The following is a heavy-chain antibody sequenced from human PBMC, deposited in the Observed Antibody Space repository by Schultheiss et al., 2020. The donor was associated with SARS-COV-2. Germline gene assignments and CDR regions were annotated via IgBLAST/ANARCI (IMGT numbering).Heavy chain of an antibody. D-gene: IGHD3-22*01. J-gene: IGHJ4*02. CDR3: AKGRDGSGFSKYSFDY. V-gene: IGHV3-15*07. CDR2: IKSKTDGGTT. Sequence: GGSLRLSCAASGFTFSNAWMNWVRQAPGKGLEWVGRIKSKTDGGTTDYAAPVKGRFTISRDDSENTLYLQMDSLKAEDTAVYYCAKGRDGSGFSKYSFDYWGQGTLVTVSS. CDR1: GFTFSNAW.